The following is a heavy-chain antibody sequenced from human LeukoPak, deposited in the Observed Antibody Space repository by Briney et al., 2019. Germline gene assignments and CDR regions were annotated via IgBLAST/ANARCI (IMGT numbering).Heavy chain of an antibody. J-gene: IGHJ4*02. CDR1: GGSISSGDYY. Sequence: PSATLSRTCTVSGGSISSGDYYWSWIRQPPGKGLEWIGYIYYSGSTYYNPSLKSRVTISVDTSKNQFSLKLSSVTAADTAVYYCARGSSSWHGTYYFDYWGQGTLVTVSS. V-gene: IGHV4-30-4*01. D-gene: IGHD6-13*01. CDR2: IYYSGST. CDR3: ARGSSSWHGTYYFDY.